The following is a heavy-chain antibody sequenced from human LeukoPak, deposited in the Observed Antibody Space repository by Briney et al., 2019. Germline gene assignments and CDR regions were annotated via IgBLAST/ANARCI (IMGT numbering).Heavy chain of an antibody. D-gene: IGHD1-26*01. Sequence: GGSLRLSCVASGFTFSTYAMNWVRQAPGKGLEWVAAISGSSTGTHYADSVRGRFTISRDNSKNSLCLQMNSLRAEDTAKYYCAKEGGSIVGGTIPFDHWGQGTLVTVSA. CDR3: AKEGGSIVGGTIPFDH. CDR2: ISGSSTGT. V-gene: IGHV3-23*01. CDR1: GFTFSTYA. J-gene: IGHJ4*02.